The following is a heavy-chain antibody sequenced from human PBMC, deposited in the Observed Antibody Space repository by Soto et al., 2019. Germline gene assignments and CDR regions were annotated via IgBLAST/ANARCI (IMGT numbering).Heavy chain of an antibody. D-gene: IGHD2-2*01. CDR2: MNPNSGNT. V-gene: IGHV1-8*01. CDR3: ARAAAMYVGWFDP. CDR1: GYTFTSYD. J-gene: IGHJ5*02. Sequence: AAVKVSCKASGYTFTSYDINWVRQATGQGLEWMGWMNPNSGNTGYAQKFQGRVTMTRNTSISTAYMELSSLRSEDTAVYYCARAAAMYVGWFDPWGQGTLVTVSS.